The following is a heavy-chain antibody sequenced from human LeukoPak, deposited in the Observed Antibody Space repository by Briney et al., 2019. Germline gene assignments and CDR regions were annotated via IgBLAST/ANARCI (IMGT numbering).Heavy chain of an antibody. Sequence: SETLSLTCTVSGDYISSSSYYWGWIRQPPEKGLEWIGSNYYSGSTYYNPSLKSRVTISVYTSKNQFSLKLSSVTAADTAVYYCARGIAARRWFDPWGQGTLVTVSS. V-gene: IGHV4-39*01. J-gene: IGHJ5*02. CDR2: NYYSGST. CDR1: GDYISSSSYY. CDR3: ARGIAARRWFDP. D-gene: IGHD6-6*01.